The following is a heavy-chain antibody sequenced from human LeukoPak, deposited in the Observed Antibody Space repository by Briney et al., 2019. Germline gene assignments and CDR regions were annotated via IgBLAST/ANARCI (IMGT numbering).Heavy chain of an antibody. CDR3: ARDQPVDYDFWSGPYDY. Sequence: PGGSLRLSCAASGFTFSSYAMSWVRQAPGKGLEWVSAISGSGGSTYYADSVKGRFTISRDNSKNTLYLQMNSLRAEDTAVYYCARDQPVDYDFWSGPYDYWGQGTLVTVSS. CDR1: GFTFSSYA. V-gene: IGHV3-23*01. J-gene: IGHJ4*02. D-gene: IGHD3-3*01. CDR2: ISGSGGST.